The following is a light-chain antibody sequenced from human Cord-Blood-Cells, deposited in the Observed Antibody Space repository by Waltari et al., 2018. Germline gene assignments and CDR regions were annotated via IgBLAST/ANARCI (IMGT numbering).Light chain of an antibody. Sequence: QSALTQPRSVSGSPGQSVTISCTGPSRDVGGYNYVSWYQQHPGKAPKLMIYDVSKRPSGVPDRFSGSKSGNTASLTISGLQAEDEADYYCCSYAGSYTYVVFGGGTKLTVL. V-gene: IGLV2-11*01. J-gene: IGLJ2*01. CDR2: DVS. CDR3: CSYAGSYTYVV. CDR1: SRDVGGYNY.